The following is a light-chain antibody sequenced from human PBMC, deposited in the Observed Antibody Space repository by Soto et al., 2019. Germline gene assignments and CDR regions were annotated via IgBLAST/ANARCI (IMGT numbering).Light chain of an antibody. J-gene: IGKJ4*01. Sequence: EIFLTQSRCTRSLSPVEIATLSCRGSQSVSSSYLAWYQQKPGQAPRLLIYGASTRATGIPARFSGSGSGTEFTLTISSLQSEDFAVYYCQQYNNWPPLTFGGGTKVDI. CDR1: QSVSSSY. CDR3: QQYNNWPPLT. V-gene: IGKV3-15*01. CDR2: GAS.